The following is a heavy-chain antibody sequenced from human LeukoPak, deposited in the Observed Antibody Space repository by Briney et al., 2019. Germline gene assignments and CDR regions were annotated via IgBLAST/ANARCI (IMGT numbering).Heavy chain of an antibody. D-gene: IGHD1-1*01. CDR1: GYSFTSYW. CDR3: ARAGTTGTTGEGFDY. J-gene: IGHJ4*02. CDR2: IDPSDSYT. Sequence: GESLKIYCKGSGYSFTSYWISWVRQMPGKGLEWMGRIDPSDSYTNYSPSFQGHVTISADKSISTAYLQWSSLKASDTAMYYCARAGTTGTTGEGFDYWGQGTLVTVSS. V-gene: IGHV5-10-1*01.